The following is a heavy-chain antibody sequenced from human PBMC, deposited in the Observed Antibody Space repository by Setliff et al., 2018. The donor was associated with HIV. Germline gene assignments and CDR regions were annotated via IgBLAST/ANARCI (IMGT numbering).Heavy chain of an antibody. V-gene: IGHV4-34*11. Sequence: PSETLSLTCAVYGGSFNGYSWTWIRQPPGKGLEWIGYIYYSGSTNYNPSLKSRVTISVDTSKNQFSLKLNSVTAADTAVHYCARETNASGSLTAYWYFDLWGRGTLVTVSS. CDR1: GGSFNGYS. CDR2: IYYSGST. J-gene: IGHJ2*01. D-gene: IGHD3-10*01. CDR3: ARETNASGSLTAYWYFDL.